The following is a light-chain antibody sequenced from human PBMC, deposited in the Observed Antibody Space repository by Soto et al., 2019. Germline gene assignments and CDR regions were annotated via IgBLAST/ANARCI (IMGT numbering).Light chain of an antibody. V-gene: IGKV3-15*01. CDR1: QGVTTN. CDR2: DVS. Sequence: EIVVTQSPATLSGSQGERVTLSCRAGQGVTTNFAWYQQKSGQSPRLLIYDVSTRATGVPARFSGTGSETDFTLTISGLQSEDSAVYFCQQYNNWPFSFGQGTRLEIK. J-gene: IGKJ5*01. CDR3: QQYNNWPFS.